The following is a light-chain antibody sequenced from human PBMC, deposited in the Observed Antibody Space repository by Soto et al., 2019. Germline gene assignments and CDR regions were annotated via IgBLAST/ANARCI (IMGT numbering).Light chain of an antibody. CDR2: LGS. CDR1: ESLLHSNGNTY. V-gene: IGKV2-28*01. Sequence: DIVMTQSPLSLPVTPGEPASISCTSSESLLHSNGNTYLDWYLQKPGQSPQLLIYLGSNRASGVPDRFSGGGSGTDFTLKISRVEAEDVGVYYCMQSIPPTFGGGTKVDIK. J-gene: IGKJ4*01. CDR3: MQSIPPT.